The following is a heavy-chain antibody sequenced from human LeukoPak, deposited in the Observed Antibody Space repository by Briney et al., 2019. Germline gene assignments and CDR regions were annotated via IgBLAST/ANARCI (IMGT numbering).Heavy chain of an antibody. Sequence: GGSLRLSCAASGFTFSTYWMSWVRQAPGKGLEWVANIKQDGSDKYYVDSVKGRFTISRDNAKNSLYLQMNSLRAEDTAVYYCARDLYRIVVVPHYFDYWGQGTLVTVSS. V-gene: IGHV3-7*01. CDR2: IKQDGSDK. J-gene: IGHJ4*02. CDR1: GFTFSTYW. CDR3: ARDLYRIVVVPHYFDY. D-gene: IGHD3-22*01.